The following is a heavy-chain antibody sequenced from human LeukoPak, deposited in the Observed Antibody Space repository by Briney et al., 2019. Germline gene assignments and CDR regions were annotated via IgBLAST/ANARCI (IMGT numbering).Heavy chain of an antibody. D-gene: IGHD2-2*01. V-gene: IGHV3-48*01. J-gene: IGHJ4*02. CDR3: ARDMSPQVVPYAIVADS. Sequence: GGSLRLSCAASGFTFSSYAMSWVRQAPGKGLEWVSYISGSSTTIYYADSVKGRFTISRDNGKNSMFLQMNSLRAEDTAVYYCARDMSPQVVPYAIVADSWGQGTLVTVST. CDR2: ISGSSTTI. CDR1: GFTFSSYA.